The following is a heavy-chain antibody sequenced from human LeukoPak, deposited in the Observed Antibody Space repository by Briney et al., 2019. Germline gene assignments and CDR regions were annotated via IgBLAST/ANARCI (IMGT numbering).Heavy chain of an antibody. J-gene: IGHJ6*02. CDR3: ARDLFYCSGGSCRSRGMDV. D-gene: IGHD2-15*01. V-gene: IGHV3-9*01. CDR2: INWNTNSI. Sequence: GRSLRLSCAASGFTFDDYAMHWVRQAPGKGLEWVSGINWNTNSIKYADSVKGRFTISRDNAKNSLYLQMNSLRAEDTAVYYCARDLFYCSGGSCRSRGMDVWGQGTTVTVSS. CDR1: GFTFDDYA.